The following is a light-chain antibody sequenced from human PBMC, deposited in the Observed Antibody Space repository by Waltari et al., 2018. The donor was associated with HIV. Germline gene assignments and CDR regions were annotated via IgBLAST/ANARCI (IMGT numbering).Light chain of an antibody. Sequence: SYELTQPPSVSVSPGQTASITSSGDKLGDKYACWYQQKPGQSPVLVIYQDTKRPSGIPERFPGSNSGNRATLTISGTQTLDEADYYCQAWDSSTVVFGGGTKLTVL. CDR1: KLGDKY. CDR2: QDT. J-gene: IGLJ2*01. CDR3: QAWDSSTVV. V-gene: IGLV3-1*01.